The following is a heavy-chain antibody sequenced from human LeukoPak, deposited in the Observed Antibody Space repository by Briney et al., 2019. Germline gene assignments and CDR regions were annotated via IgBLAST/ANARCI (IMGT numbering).Heavy chain of an antibody. CDR1: GFTFSTYS. J-gene: IGHJ6*03. CDR3: ARRSEFGVLYYMDV. Sequence: GGSLRLSCAASGFTFSTYSMKWVREAPRKGLEWGSYISGSSGTIYYADSVKGRFTISRDNAKNSLYLQMNSLRAEDTAVYYCARRSEFGVLYYMDVWGKGTTVTVSS. D-gene: IGHD3-16*01. V-gene: IGHV3-48*01. CDR2: ISGSSGTI.